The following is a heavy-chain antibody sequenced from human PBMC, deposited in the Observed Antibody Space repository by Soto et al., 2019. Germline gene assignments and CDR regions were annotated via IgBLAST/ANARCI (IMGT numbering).Heavy chain of an antibody. J-gene: IGHJ5*02. CDR1: CGSIGSISYY. Sequence: LEILSVTLSVSCGSIGSISYYWGVIRQPPGKGLEWIGSIYYSGSTYYKPSLKRRVTISVDTSKKQFSLKLSSVTAADTAVYYCARQLLPYTVLNWFDPWGQGILVTVSS. CDR3: ARQLLPYTVLNWFDP. D-gene: IGHD3-10*01. CDR2: IYYSGST. V-gene: IGHV4-39*01.